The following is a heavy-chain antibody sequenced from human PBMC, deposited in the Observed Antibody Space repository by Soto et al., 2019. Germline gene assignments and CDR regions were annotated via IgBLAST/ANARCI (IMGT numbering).Heavy chain of an antibody. Sequence: EVQVVESGGGLVQPGGSLKLSCAASGFTFSDFEMQWVRQASGKGLEWIGRMRSRADSYAAAYSASVKGRFTVSRDDSRNTAFLQMNSLQTEDTAVYYCTRYFSRYPVDYGMDVWGQGTTVTVSS. D-gene: IGHD1-1*01. CDR1: GFTFSDFE. V-gene: IGHV3-73*02. CDR3: TRYFSRYPVDYGMDV. CDR2: MRSRADSYAA. J-gene: IGHJ6*02.